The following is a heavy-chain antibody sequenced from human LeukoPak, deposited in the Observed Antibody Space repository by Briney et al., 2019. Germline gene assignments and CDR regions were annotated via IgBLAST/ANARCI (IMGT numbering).Heavy chain of an antibody. CDR2: IYYSGTT. Sequence: SETLSLTCTVSGGSISSYYWGWIRQPPGKALGRIGYIYYSGTTNYNPSLKSRVTISVDTSKNQFSLKLSSVTAADTAVYYCARGGSYLGYMDVWGKGTTVTVSS. CDR3: ARGGSYLGYMDV. D-gene: IGHD1-26*01. J-gene: IGHJ6*03. V-gene: IGHV4-59*01. CDR1: GGSISSYY.